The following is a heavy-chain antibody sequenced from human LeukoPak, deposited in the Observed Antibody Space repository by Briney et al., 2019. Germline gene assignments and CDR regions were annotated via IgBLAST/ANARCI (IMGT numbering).Heavy chain of an antibody. V-gene: IGHV4-4*07. CDR1: GCSFSSYY. D-gene: IGHD1-26*01. CDR2: IYTSGST. J-gene: IGHJ4*02. Sequence: SETLSLTCTASGCSFSSYYWSWIRQPAGKGLEWIGRIYTSGSTNYNPSLTSRVTMSVDTSKNQFSLKLSSVTAADTAVYYCASSGSYSTFDYWGQGTLVTVSS. CDR3: ASSGSYSTFDY.